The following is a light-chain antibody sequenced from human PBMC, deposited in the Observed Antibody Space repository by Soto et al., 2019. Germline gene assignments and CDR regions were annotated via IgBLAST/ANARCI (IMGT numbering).Light chain of an antibody. CDR2: AAS. V-gene: IGKV1-12*01. Sequence: DIQMTQSPSSVSASVGDRVTITCRASQGISSWIAWYQQKPGKAPKLLIYAASSLQSGVPSRFSGSGSGTDFTLTISCLQSEDFATYYCQQYYSYPPQLTFGGGTKVDI. CDR1: QGISSW. CDR3: QQYYSYPPQLT. J-gene: IGKJ4*01.